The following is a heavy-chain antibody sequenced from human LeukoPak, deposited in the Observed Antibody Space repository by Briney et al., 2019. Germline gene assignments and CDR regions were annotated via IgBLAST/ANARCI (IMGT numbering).Heavy chain of an antibody. CDR1: GYTFTSYY. J-gene: IGHJ4*02. V-gene: IGHV1-46*01. Sequence: ASVKVSCKASGYTFTSYYMHWVRQAPGQGLEWMGIINPSGGSASYAQKFQGRVTMTRDTSTSTVYMELSSLRSEDTAVYYCARVPGGSYYPYYFDYWGQGTLVTVSS. D-gene: IGHD1-26*01. CDR3: ARVPGGSYYPYYFDY. CDR2: INPSGGSA.